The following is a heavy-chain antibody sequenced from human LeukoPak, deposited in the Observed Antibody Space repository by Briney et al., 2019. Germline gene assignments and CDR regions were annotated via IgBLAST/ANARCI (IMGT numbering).Heavy chain of an antibody. V-gene: IGHV4-38-2*02. CDR2: IYRRGST. CDR3: ARGVYSYGSAFDY. J-gene: IGHJ4*02. CDR1: GYSISSGYY. Sequence: SETLSLTCTVSGYSISSGYYWGWIRQSPGKGLEWIGNIYRRGSTNYNPSLKSRVTISVDTSKNQFSLKLSSVTAADTAVYYCARGVYSYGSAFDYWGQGTLVTVSS. D-gene: IGHD5-18*01.